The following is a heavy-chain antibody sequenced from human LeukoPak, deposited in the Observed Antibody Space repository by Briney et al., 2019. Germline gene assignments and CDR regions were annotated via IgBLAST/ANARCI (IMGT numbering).Heavy chain of an antibody. CDR3: ARIGSGRFRAFDY. CDR2: IYSGGST. Sequence: GGSLRLSCAASGFTVSSNYMSWVRQAPGKGLEWVSVIYSGGSTYYADSVKGRFTISRDNSKNTLYLQMNSLRAEDMAVYYCARIGSGRFRAFDYWGQGTLVTVSS. CDR1: GFTVSSNY. D-gene: IGHD2-15*01. V-gene: IGHV3-53*01. J-gene: IGHJ4*02.